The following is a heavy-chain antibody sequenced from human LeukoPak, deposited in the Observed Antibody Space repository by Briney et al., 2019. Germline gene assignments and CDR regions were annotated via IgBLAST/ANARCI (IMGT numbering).Heavy chain of an antibody. CDR1: GGTFSSYA. Sequence: SVKVSCKASGGTFSSYAISWVRQAPGQGLEWMGGIIPIFGTANYAQKFQGRVTITADESTSTAYMELSSLRSEDTAVYYCARDKPKDYYDSSGYLPFDYWGQGTLVTVSS. CDR2: IIPIFGTA. J-gene: IGHJ4*02. D-gene: IGHD3-22*01. CDR3: ARDKPKDYYDSSGYLPFDY. V-gene: IGHV1-69*13.